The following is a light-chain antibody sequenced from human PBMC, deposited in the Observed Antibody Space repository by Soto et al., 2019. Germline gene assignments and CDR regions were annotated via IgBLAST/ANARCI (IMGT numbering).Light chain of an antibody. CDR1: SSNIGTNT. V-gene: IGLV1-44*01. CDR2: GNN. Sequence: QAVVTQPPSASGTPGQRVTISCSGSSSNIGTNTVNWYQHLPGTAPKPLIFGNNQRASGVPARFSGSKSGTSASLAVSGLQSGDEADYYCAAWDDSLDGPVFGGGTKLTVL. CDR3: AAWDDSLDGPV. J-gene: IGLJ3*02.